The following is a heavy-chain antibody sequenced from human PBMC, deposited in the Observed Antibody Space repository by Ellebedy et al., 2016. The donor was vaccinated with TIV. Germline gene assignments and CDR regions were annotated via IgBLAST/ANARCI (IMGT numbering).Heavy chain of an antibody. Sequence: AASVKVSCKASGGTFSNYATSWVRQAPGQGLEWMGGIIPVLGTANYAQKLQGRLTITADESTSTAYMELSSLRSEDTAVYYCGSGYSKYGMDVWGQGTTVIVSS. J-gene: IGHJ6*02. D-gene: IGHD5-18*01. CDR1: GGTFSNYA. CDR3: GSGYSKYGMDV. V-gene: IGHV1-69*13. CDR2: IIPVLGTA.